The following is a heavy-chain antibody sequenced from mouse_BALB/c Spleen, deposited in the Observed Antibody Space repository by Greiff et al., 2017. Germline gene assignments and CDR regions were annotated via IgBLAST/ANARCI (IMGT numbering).Heavy chain of an antibody. CDR1: GYTFTSYY. V-gene: IGHV1S81*02. CDR3: TRTSTGTRDFDV. Sequence: VQLQQSGAELVKPGASVKLSCKASGYTFTSYYMYWVKQRPGQGLEWIGEINPSNGGTNFNEKFKSKATLTVDKSSSQAYMQLSSLTSEDSAVYYCTRTSTGTRDFDVWGAGTTVTVAS. CDR2: INPSNGGT. D-gene: IGHD4-1*02. J-gene: IGHJ1*01.